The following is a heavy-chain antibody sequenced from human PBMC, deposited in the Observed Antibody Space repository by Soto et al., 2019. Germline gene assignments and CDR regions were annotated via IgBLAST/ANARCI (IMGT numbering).Heavy chain of an antibody. D-gene: IGHD5-12*01. J-gene: IGHJ4*02. CDR1: GGSFSGYY. Sequence: QVQLQQWGAGLLKPSETLSLTCAVYGGSFSGYYWSWIRQPPGKGLEWIGEIKDGGNTNYSPSLRIRDAISANTSKNQFSLRLNSVTAADTALSSCARCQDAIVATHWDQGTRVTVSS. V-gene: IGHV4-34*01. CDR2: IKDGGNT. CDR3: ARCQDAIVATH.